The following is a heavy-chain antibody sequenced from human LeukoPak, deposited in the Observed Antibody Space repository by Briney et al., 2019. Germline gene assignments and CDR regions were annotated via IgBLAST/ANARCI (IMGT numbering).Heavy chain of an antibody. D-gene: IGHD5-18*01. CDR3: ARHVQVVRQLWFFDY. CDR2: IYYSGST. Sequence: SETLSLTCTVSGGSISSSSYYWGWIRQPPGKGLEWIGSIYYSGSTYYNPSLKSRVTISVDTSKNQFSLKLSSVTAADTAVYYCARHVQVVRQLWFFDYWGQGTLVTVSS. CDR1: GGSISSSSYY. J-gene: IGHJ4*02. V-gene: IGHV4-39*01.